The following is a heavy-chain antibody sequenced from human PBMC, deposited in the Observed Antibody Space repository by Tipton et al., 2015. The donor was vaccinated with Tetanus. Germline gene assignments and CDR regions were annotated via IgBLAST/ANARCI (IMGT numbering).Heavy chain of an antibody. V-gene: IGHV1-2*02. CDR1: GYTFTGYY. CDR2: IDPNSGGT. Sequence: QLVQSGAEVKKPGASVKVSCKASGYTFTGYYIYWVRQAPGQGLEWMGWIDPNSGGTVYAQKFQGRVPMTRDTSISTAHMELRSLRSDDTAVYYCARDRGDYIYYGMDVWGPGTTVTVS. D-gene: IGHD3-22*01. CDR3: ARDRGDYIYYGMDV. J-gene: IGHJ6*02.